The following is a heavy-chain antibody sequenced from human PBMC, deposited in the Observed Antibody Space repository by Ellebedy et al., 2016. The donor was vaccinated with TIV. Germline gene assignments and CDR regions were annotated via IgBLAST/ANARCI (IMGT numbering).Heavy chain of an antibody. V-gene: IGHV3-21*01. D-gene: IGHD6-19*01. CDR1: GFTFSSYG. Sequence: PGGSLRLSCAASGFTFSSYGMHWVRQAPGKGLEWISMIDGSSTSIYYADSVRGRFTISRDNAKNSVYLQMDSLRGEDTAVYYCAREGDQWLLADYWGQGTLVTVSS. CDR3: AREGDQWLLADY. J-gene: IGHJ4*02. CDR2: IDGSSTSI.